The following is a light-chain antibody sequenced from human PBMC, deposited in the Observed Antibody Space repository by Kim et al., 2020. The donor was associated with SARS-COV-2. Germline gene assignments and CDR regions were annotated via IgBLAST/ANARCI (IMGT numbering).Light chain of an antibody. J-gene: IGKJ4*01. CDR1: QSIDSW. CDR2: DAS. V-gene: IGKV1-5*01. Sequence: DNQMTQSPSALSASVGDRVTITCRASQSIDSWLAWYQEKPGKAPKVLIYDASTLESGVPSRFSGSGSGTEFTPTISSLQPDDFATYYCQQYRSYPLTFGGGTKVDIK. CDR3: QQYRSYPLT.